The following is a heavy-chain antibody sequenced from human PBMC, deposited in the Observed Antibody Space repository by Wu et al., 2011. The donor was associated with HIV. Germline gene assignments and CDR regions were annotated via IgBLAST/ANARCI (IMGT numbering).Heavy chain of an antibody. Sequence: QVQLVQSGAEVKKPGASVKVSCKVSGSTLSELSIHWVRQAPGKGLEWLGGFDPENGERVYAQRVQGTVTMTEDTFTETAYVELASLGFEDTAVYYCAGRQTDDYGDYVSYFDYWGQGTLVAVSS. CDR2: FDPENGER. CDR3: AGRQTDDYGDYVSYFDY. V-gene: IGHV1-24*01. D-gene: IGHD4-17*01. CDR1: GSTLSELS. J-gene: IGHJ4*02.